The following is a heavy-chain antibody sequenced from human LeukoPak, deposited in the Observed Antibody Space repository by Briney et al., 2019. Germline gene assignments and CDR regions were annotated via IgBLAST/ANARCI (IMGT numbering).Heavy chain of an antibody. Sequence: GGSLRLSCAASGFTFDDYAMHWVRQAPGKGLEWVSGISWNSGSIGYVDSVKGRFTISRDNAKNSLYLQINSLRAEDTALYYCAKDMYSGFDSNGYYDYWGRGTLVTVSS. CDR1: GFTFDDYA. V-gene: IGHV3-9*01. J-gene: IGHJ4*02. D-gene: IGHD3-22*01. CDR3: AKDMYSGFDSNGYYDY. CDR2: ISWNSGSI.